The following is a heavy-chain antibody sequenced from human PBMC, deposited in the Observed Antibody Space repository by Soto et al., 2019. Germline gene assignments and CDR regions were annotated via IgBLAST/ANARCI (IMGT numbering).Heavy chain of an antibody. CDR2: IYYSGST. J-gene: IGHJ4*02. Sequence: SETLSLTCTVSGGSISSSSYYWGWIRQPPGKGLEWIGSIYYSGSTYYNPSLKSRVTISVDTSKNQFSLKLSSVTAADTAVYYCARLAVVPAARGDYWGQGTLVTVSS. CDR3: ARLAVVPAARGDY. D-gene: IGHD2-2*01. V-gene: IGHV4-39*01. CDR1: GGSISSSSYY.